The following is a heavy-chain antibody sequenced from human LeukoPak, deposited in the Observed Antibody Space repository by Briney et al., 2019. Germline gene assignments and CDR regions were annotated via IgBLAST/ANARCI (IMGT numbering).Heavy chain of an antibody. Sequence: SETLSLTCTVSGGSISSSSYYWGWIRQPPGKGLEWIGTIYYSGSTYYNPSLKSRVTISVDTSKNQFSLKLSSVTAADTAVYYCARVLRGYSYGSAYYYYYYMDVWGKGTTVTVSS. J-gene: IGHJ6*03. CDR3: ARVLRGYSYGSAYYYYYYMDV. V-gene: IGHV4-39*07. CDR2: IYYSGST. D-gene: IGHD5-18*01. CDR1: GGSISSSSYY.